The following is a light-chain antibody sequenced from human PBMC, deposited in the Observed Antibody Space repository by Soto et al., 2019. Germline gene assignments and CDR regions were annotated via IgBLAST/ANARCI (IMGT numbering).Light chain of an antibody. CDR1: SSNIGSNY. CDR2: MNN. J-gene: IGLJ2*01. Sequence: QSVLTQPPSASGTPGQRVTMSCSGSSSNIGSNYVYWYQQFPGTAPKLLMYMNNQRPSGVPDRFSGSKSGTSASLAVSGLRSEDEGDYYCAAWDDSLSGVVFGGGTQLTVL. CDR3: AAWDDSLSGVV. V-gene: IGLV1-47*01.